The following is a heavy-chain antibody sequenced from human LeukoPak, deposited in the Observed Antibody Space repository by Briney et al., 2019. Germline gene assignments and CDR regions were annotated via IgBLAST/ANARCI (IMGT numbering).Heavy chain of an antibody. CDR1: GGSFSGYY. CDR2: INHSGST. Sequence: SETLSLTCAVYGGSFSGYYWSWIRLPPGKWLEWIGEINHSGSTNYNPSLKSRVTISVDTSKNQFSLKLSSVTAADTAVYYCAREERLLWFGELSTRPYYFDYWGQGTLVIVSS. D-gene: IGHD3-10*01. V-gene: IGHV4-34*01. J-gene: IGHJ4*02. CDR3: AREERLLWFGELSTRPYYFDY.